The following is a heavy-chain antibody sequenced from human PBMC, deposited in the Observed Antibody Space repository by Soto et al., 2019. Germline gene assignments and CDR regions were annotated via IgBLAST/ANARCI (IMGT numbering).Heavy chain of an antibody. CDR2: ISYDGSNK. Sequence: VRLSCAASGFTFSSYGIHWVRQAPGKGLEWVALISYDGSNKYYADSVKGRFTISRDNSKNTLYLQMNSLRAEDTAMYYCAKDAPYYYDSSGYYGPFDYWGQGTLVTVSS. CDR3: AKDAPYYYDSSGYYGPFDY. CDR1: GFTFSSYG. V-gene: IGHV3-30*18. D-gene: IGHD3-22*01. J-gene: IGHJ4*02.